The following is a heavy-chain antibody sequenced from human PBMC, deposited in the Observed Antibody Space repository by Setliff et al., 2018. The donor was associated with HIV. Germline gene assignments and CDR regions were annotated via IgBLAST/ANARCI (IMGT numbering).Heavy chain of an antibody. D-gene: IGHD3-10*01. V-gene: IGHV4-39*01. CDR2: IYYSGST. CDR1: GGSISSSSYY. J-gene: IGHJ4*02. CDR3: TGDYNSGSNRFDY. Sequence: SETLSLTCTVSGGSISSSSYYWGWIRQPPGKGLEWIGSIYYSGSTYYNPSLKSRVTISVDTSKNQFSLKLTSVTAADAALYYCTGDYNSGSNRFDYWGQGTPVTVSS.